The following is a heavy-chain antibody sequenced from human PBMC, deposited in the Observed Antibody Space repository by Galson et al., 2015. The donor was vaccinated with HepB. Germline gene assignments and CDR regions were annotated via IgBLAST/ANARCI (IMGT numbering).Heavy chain of an antibody. CDR2: IKRRDDGGTR. Sequence: SLRLSCAASGFSFTDAYMNWARQAPGKGLEWVGRIKRRDDGGTRDYAASVAGRLSISRDDSKNTLYSQINILKNEDTAGYFCHTEYYHVLTGYDYWGQGTLVIVSS. CDR1: GFSFTDAY. CDR3: HTEYYHVLTGYDY. D-gene: IGHD3-9*01. V-gene: IGHV3-15*07. J-gene: IGHJ4*02.